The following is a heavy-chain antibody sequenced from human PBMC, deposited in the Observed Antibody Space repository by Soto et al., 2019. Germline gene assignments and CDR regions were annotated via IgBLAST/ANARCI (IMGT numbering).Heavy chain of an antibody. CDR2: IRSKPNNYAT. D-gene: IGHD3-10*02. CDR3: AADVSSVPGPSAY. CDR1: GFTFSGSA. V-gene: IGHV3-73*01. Sequence: GGSLRLSCAAAGFTFSGSAMHWVRQASGKGLEWVGRIRSKPNNYATAYAASVKGRFTISRDDSENTAYLQMNSLKTEDTAVYYCAADVSSVPGPSAYWGRGTLVTVSS. J-gene: IGHJ4*01.